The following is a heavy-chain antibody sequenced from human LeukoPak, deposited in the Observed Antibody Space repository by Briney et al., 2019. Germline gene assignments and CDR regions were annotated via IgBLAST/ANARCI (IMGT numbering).Heavy chain of an antibody. D-gene: IGHD6-13*01. CDR1: GYSFTSYW. J-gene: IGHJ6*03. Sequence: GESLKISCKGSGYSFTSYWIGWVRQMPRKGLEWMGIIYPGDSDTRYSPSFQGQVTISADKSISTAYLQWSSLKASDTAMYYCARHLARRSVKQPHYHYYMDVWGKGTTVTVSS. V-gene: IGHV5-51*01. CDR2: IYPGDSDT. CDR3: ARHLARRSVKQPHYHYYMDV.